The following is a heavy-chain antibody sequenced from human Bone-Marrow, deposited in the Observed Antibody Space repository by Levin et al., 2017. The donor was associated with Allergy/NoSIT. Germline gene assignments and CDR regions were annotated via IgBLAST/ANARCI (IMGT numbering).Heavy chain of an antibody. CDR3: ARARSLNGLFFAFDV. CDR2: IYPGDSDT. J-gene: IGHJ3*01. Sequence: KVSCKGSGYSFSNFWIGWVRQMPGKGLEWMGIIYPGDSDTRYSPSFQGQVTMSADKSISTAYLQWSSLKASDTAMYYCARARSLNGLFFAFDVWGQGTMVTVSS. V-gene: IGHV5-51*01. CDR1: GYSFSNFW. D-gene: IGHD1-14*01.